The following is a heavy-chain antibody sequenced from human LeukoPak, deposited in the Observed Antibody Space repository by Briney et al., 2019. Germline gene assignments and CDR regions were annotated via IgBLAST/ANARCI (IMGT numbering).Heavy chain of an antibody. CDR2: ISGSGTI. CDR1: GGSIHSY. V-gene: IGHV4-4*07. J-gene: IGHJ5*02. CDR3: AREGGYGSGYNWFDP. D-gene: IGHD3-10*01. Sequence: PSETLSLTCTVSGGSIHSYWSWIRQPAGKGLEWIGRISGSGTITYNPALQSRLTISIDTSKNQFSLKLMSVTAEDTAVYYCAREGGYGSGYNWFDPWGQGTLVTVSS.